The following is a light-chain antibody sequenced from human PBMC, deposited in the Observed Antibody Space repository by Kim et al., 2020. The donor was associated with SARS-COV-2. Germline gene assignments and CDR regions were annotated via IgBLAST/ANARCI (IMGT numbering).Light chain of an antibody. CDR3: SSYTTSSTPV. CDR2: DVS. J-gene: IGLJ2*01. Sequence: QSALTQPASVSGSPGQSITISCIGTSSDVGGFNPVSWYQQHPGTAPKLMIYDVSNRPSGVSNRFSGSKSGNTASLPISGLQAEDEADYYCSSYTTSSTPVFGGGTQLTVL. V-gene: IGLV2-14*03. CDR1: SSDVGGFNP.